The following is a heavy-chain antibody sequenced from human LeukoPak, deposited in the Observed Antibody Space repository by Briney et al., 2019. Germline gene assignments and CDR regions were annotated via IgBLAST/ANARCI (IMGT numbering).Heavy chain of an antibody. CDR1: GYTFTSYY. V-gene: IGHV1-46*01. D-gene: IGHD3-22*01. J-gene: IGHJ4*02. CDR2: INPSGGST. CDR3: ARTTDSVNYYDSSGYPLDY. Sequence: EASVKVSCKASGYTFTSYYMHWLRQAPGQGLEWMGIINPSGGSTSYAQKFQGRVTMTRDTSTSTVYMELSSLRSEDTAVYYCARTTDSVNYYDSSGYPLDYWGQGTLVTVSS.